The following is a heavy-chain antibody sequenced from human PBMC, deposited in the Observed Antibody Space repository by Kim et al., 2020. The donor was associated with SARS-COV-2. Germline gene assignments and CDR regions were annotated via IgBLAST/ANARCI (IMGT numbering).Heavy chain of an antibody. CDR3: ANLGGSWTEPWIDY. Sequence: GGSLRLSCAASGFTFSSYGMHWVRQAPGKGLEWVAVISYDGSNKYYADSVKGRFTISIDNSKNTLYLQMNSLRAEDTAVYYCANLGGSWTEPWIDYSGQGTLVTVSS. CDR1: GFTFSSYG. D-gene: IGHD3-16*01. J-gene: IGHJ4*02. CDR2: ISYDGSNK. V-gene: IGHV3-30*18.